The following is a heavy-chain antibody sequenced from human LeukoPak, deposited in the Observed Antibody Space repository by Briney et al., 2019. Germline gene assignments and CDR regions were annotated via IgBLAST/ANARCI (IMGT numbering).Heavy chain of an antibody. D-gene: IGHD3-16*01. CDR1: GFTFSNFA. CDR3: AQVGVGWVAFEY. Sequence: GGSLRLSCAASGFTFSNFAMSWVRQAPGKGLQWVSAISDSGGGTFYADSVKGRFTISRDNSKNTLYLQMNSLRAEDTAVYYCAQVGVGWVAFEYSGQGTLVTVSS. V-gene: IGHV3-23*01. J-gene: IGHJ4*02. CDR2: ISDSGGGT.